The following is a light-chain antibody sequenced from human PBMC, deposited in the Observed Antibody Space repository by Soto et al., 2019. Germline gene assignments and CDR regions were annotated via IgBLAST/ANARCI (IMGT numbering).Light chain of an antibody. V-gene: IGKV3-20*01. CDR1: QSVSSSC. Sequence: EIVLTQSPGTLWLSPGERATLSCRASQSVSSSCLAWYRQKPGQAPSLLMYGTFNRATGIPERFSGTGSGTDFTLTISRLEPEDFAVYYCQQYGSSPRTFGQGTKVDI. J-gene: IGKJ1*01. CDR2: GTF. CDR3: QQYGSSPRT.